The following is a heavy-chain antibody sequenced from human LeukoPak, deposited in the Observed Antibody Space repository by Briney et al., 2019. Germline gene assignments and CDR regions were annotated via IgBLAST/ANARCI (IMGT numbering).Heavy chain of an antibody. J-gene: IGHJ4*03. D-gene: IGHD3-16*01. CDR2: TKPDGSVA. V-gene: IGHV3-7*03. CDR1: GFSFRTSW. Sequence: GGSLRLSCAASGFSFRTSWRNWVRQAPGKGLEGVAMTKPDGSVAFYVDSVKTRFTISRDNAKDLLYLQMNSLRVEDTAVYYCVRDPGWGAFDYWGQGTLVTVSS. CDR3: VRDPGWGAFDY.